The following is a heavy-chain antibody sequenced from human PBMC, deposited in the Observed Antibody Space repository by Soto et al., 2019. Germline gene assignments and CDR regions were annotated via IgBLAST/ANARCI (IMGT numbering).Heavy chain of an antibody. Sequence: QVQLVESGGGVVQPGRSLRLSCAASGFTFSSYAMHWVRQAPGKGLEWVAVISYDGSNKYYADSVKGRFTISRDNSKNXPYLQMNSLRAEDTAVYYCARDDADGWLYYYYGMDVWGQGTTVTVSS. V-gene: IGHV3-30-3*01. CDR1: GFTFSSYA. CDR2: ISYDGSNK. CDR3: ARDDADGWLYYYYGMDV. J-gene: IGHJ6*02. D-gene: IGHD6-19*01.